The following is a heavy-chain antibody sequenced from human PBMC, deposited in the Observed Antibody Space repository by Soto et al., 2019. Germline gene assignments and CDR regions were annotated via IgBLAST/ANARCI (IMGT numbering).Heavy chain of an antibody. D-gene: IGHD3-22*01. CDR1: GYTLTYYY. CDR2: INPSTGST. CDR3: ARSPYSSGSYYPIDY. Sequence: GASVKVSCKASGYTLTYYYIHWVRQAPGQGFEWMGVINPSTGSTTYAQKFQGRVTMTRDTSTSTVYMELGSLRSEDTAVYYCARSPYSSGSYYPIDYWGQGTLVTVSS. V-gene: IGHV1-46*01. J-gene: IGHJ4*02.